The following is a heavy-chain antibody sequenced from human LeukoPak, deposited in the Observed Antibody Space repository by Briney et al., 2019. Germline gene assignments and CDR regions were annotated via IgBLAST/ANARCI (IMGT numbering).Heavy chain of an antibody. CDR1: GFIFRSYW. CDR3: ARDRSRAFDV. J-gene: IGHJ3*01. Sequence: TGGSLRLSCAASGFIFRSYWMHWVRQAPGKGLVWVSRINSDGSGTSYADSVKGRFTISRDNAKNTLYLQMNSLRAEDTAMYYCARDRSRAFDVWGQGTVVTVSS. V-gene: IGHV3-74*01. CDR2: INSDGSGT.